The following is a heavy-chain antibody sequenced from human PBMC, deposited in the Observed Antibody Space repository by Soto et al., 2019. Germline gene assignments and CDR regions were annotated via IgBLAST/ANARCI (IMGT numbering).Heavy chain of an antibody. V-gene: IGHV3-11*03. D-gene: IGHD4-17*01. Sequence: PGGSLGLSCAASGFTFSDYYMSWIRQAPGKWLEWVSYISSSSSYTNYADSVKGRFTISRDNAKNSLYLQMNSLRAEDTAVYYCAGIYPGLGGDYVHPFDPWGQGTLVTVSS. CDR1: GFTFSDYY. CDR2: ISSSSSYT. J-gene: IGHJ5*02. CDR3: AGIYPGLGGDYVHPFDP.